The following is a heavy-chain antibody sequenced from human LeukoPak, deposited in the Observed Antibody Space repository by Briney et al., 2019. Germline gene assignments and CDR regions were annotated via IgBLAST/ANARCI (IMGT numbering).Heavy chain of an antibody. CDR1: GFTFSVYG. Sequence: GGSLRLSCAVSGFTFSVYGMHWVRQAPGKGLEWVAFIRYDGSNKHYADSVKGRFTISRDNSKNTLSLQMNSLRAEDTAIYYCANGAKYNILTGFHASRDDAFDIWGQGTMVIVSS. CDR3: ANGAKYNILTGFHASRDDAFDI. V-gene: IGHV3-30*02. CDR2: IRYDGSNK. D-gene: IGHD3-9*01. J-gene: IGHJ3*02.